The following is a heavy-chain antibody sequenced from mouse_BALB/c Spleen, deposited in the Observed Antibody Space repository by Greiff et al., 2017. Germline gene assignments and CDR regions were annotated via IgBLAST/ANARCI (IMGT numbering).Heavy chain of an antibody. D-gene: IGHD2-1*01. J-gene: IGHJ2*01. CDR2: INPSNGRT. CDR3: ARGNWDY. Sequence: QVQLQQSGAELVKPGASVKLSCKASGYTFTSYWMHWVKQRPGQGLEWIGEINPSNGRTNYNEKFKSKATLTVDKSSSTAYMQLSSLTSEDSAVYYCARGNWDYWGQGTTLTVSS. V-gene: IGHV1S81*02. CDR1: GYTFTSYW.